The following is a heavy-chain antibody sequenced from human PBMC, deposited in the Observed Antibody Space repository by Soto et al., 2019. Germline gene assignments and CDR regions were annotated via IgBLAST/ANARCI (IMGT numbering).Heavy chain of an antibody. CDR2: INHSGST. CDR1: GGYFSGYY. D-gene: IGHD1-1*01. CDR3: ARGRQLERQDHYSYYGMDV. Sequence: PSETLSLTCAVYGGYFSGYYCSWIRQQPGKGLEWIGEINHSGSTNYNPSLKSRVTISVDTSKNQFSLKLSSVTAADTAVYYCARGRQLERQDHYSYYGMDVWGQGTTVTVSS. J-gene: IGHJ6*02. V-gene: IGHV4-34*01.